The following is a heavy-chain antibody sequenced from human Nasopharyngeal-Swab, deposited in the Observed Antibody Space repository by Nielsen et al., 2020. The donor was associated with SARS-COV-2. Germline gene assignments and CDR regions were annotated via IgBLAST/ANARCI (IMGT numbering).Heavy chain of an antibody. V-gene: IGHV3-30*18. CDR3: AKEDLSGYDSTSYYGMDV. Sequence: SGFAFSNYAMHWVRQAPGKELEWMAVISYDGNYKYYADPVKGRFTISRDNSKNTVFLQMNSLRAEDTAVYYCAKEDLSGYDSTSYYGMDVWGQGTTVTVSS. J-gene: IGHJ6*02. D-gene: IGHD5-12*01. CDR2: ISYDGNYK. CDR1: GFAFSNYA.